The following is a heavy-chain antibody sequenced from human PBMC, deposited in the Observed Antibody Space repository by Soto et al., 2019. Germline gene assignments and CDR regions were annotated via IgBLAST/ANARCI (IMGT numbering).Heavy chain of an antibody. CDR1: GFTFSSYG. V-gene: IGHV3-30*18. J-gene: IGHJ6*03. CDR2: ISYDGSNK. CDR3: AKDRPYCSGGSCYLNSPRYMDV. Sequence: GGSLRLSCAASGFTFSSYGMHWVRQAPGKGLEWVAVISYDGSNKYYADSVKGRFTISRDNSKNTLYLQMNSLRAEDTAVYYCAKDRPYCSGGSCYLNSPRYMDVWGKGTTVTVSS. D-gene: IGHD2-15*01.